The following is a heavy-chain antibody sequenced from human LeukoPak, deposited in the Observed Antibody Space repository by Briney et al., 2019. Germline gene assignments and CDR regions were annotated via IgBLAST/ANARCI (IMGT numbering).Heavy chain of an antibody. Sequence: SETLSLTCAVYGGSFSGYYWSWIRQPPGKGLEWIGEINHSGSTNYNPSLKSRVTISVDTSKNQFSLKLSSVTAADTAVYYCAISNSTLGFDPWGQGTLVTVSS. CDR3: AISNSTLGFDP. D-gene: IGHD2-21*01. J-gene: IGHJ5*02. CDR2: INHSGST. CDR1: GGSFSGYY. V-gene: IGHV4-34*01.